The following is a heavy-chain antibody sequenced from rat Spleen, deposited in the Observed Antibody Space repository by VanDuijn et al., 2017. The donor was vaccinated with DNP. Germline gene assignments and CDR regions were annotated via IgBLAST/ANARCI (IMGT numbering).Heavy chain of an antibody. CDR3: ARQEYYGYPNWFAY. CDR1: GFTFSDYY. CDR2: ISSDGGAT. J-gene: IGHJ3*01. D-gene: IGHD1-7*01. V-gene: IGHV5-25*01. Sequence: EVQLVESGGGLVQPGRSLKLSCAASGFTFSDYYMAWVRQAPTKGLEWVASISSDGGATYYRDSVEGRFTCSRDNAKSTLYLQMNSLRSEDTATYYCARQEYYGYPNWFAYWGQGTLVTVSS.